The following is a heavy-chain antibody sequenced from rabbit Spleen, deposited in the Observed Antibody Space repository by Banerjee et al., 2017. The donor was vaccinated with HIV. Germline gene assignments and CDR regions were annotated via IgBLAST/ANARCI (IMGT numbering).Heavy chain of an antibody. CDR3: ARDAAGREDFNL. D-gene: IGHD4-2*01. CDR2: IDVSGGTII. J-gene: IGHJ4*01. V-gene: IGHV1S45*01. Sequence: QEQLEESGGDLVKPEGSLTLTCTASGFSFSSSYWICWVRQAPGKGLEWIACIDVSGGTIIHYASWAKGRFTVSKTSSTTATLQMTSLTVADTATYFCARDAAGREDFNLWGPGTLVTVS. CDR1: GFSFSSSYW.